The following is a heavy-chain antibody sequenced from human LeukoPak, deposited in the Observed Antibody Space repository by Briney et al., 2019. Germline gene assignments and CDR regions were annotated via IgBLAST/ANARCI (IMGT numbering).Heavy chain of an antibody. Sequence: PSETLSLTCTVSGYSISSGYYWGWIRQPPGKGLEWIGSIYHSGSTYYNPSLKSRVTISVDTSKNQFSLKLSSVTAADTAVYYCARASGPFDYWGQGTLVTVSS. D-gene: IGHD3-10*01. CDR1: GYSISSGYY. J-gene: IGHJ4*02. V-gene: IGHV4-38-2*02. CDR3: ARASGPFDY. CDR2: IYHSGST.